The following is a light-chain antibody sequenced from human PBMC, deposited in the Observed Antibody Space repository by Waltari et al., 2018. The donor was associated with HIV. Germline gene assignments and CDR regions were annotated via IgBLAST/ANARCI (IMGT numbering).Light chain of an antibody. CDR2: WAS. Sequence: DIVLTQSPHSLAVSLRERATIRCTYSQSLLDPSSHRNYLAWFQQKPGQPPRLLIYWASTRESGVPARFSGSGSGTDFTLTISSLQAEDVALYFCHQFYVTPGTFGPGT. CDR3: HQFYVTPGT. J-gene: IGKJ3*01. V-gene: IGKV4-1*01. CDR1: QSLLDPSSHRNY.